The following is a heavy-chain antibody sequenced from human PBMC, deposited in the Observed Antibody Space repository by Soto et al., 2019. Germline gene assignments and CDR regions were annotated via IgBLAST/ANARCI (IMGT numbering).Heavy chain of an antibody. J-gene: IGHJ4*02. Sequence: QVQLVQSGAEVRQPASSVKVSCKTSGGTFSSYAISWVRQAPGQGLEGMGGVVSIVDTSTYAQKFQGRVTTTADESTSNVYLELSSLRSDDTAVYYCVRDVAFPGYPDNWGQGTLVTVSS. CDR3: VRDVAFPGYPDN. D-gene: IGHD5-12*01. V-gene: IGHV1-69*12. CDR1: GGTFSSYA. CDR2: VVSIVDTS.